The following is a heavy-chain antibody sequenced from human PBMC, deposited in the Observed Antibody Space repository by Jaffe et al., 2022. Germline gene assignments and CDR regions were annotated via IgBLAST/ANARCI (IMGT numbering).Heavy chain of an antibody. Sequence: QITLKESGPTLVKPTQTLTLTCTFSGFSLSTSGVGVGWIRQPPGKALEWLALIYWDDDKRYSPSLKSRLTITKDTSKNQVVLTMTNMDPVDTATYYCAHSWGRWYYYDSSGYYYQVPYAFDIWGQGTMVTVSS. V-gene: IGHV2-5*02. CDR2: IYWDDDK. D-gene: IGHD3-22*01. J-gene: IGHJ3*02. CDR3: AHSWGRWYYYDSSGYYYQVPYAFDI. CDR1: GFSLSTSGVG.